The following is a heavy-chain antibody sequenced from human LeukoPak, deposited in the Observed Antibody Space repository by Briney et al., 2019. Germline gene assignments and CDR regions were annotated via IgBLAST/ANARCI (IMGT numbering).Heavy chain of an antibody. J-gene: IGHJ4*02. V-gene: IGHV4-34*01. CDR2: INHSGST. CDR3: ARAGHISGMDY. Sequence: PSETLSLTCAVYGGSFSGYYWSWIRQPPGKGLEWIGEINHSGSTNYNPSLKSRVTISVDTSKNQFSLKLSSVTAADTAVYYCARAGHISGMDYWGQGTLVTVSS. CDR1: GGSFSGYY. D-gene: IGHD3-10*01.